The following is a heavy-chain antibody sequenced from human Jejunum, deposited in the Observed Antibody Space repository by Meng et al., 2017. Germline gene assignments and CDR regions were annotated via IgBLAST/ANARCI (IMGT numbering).Heavy chain of an antibody. CDR1: GFTVYSNY. Sequence: GESLKISCAASGFTVYSNYMSWVRQAPGMGLEWVSLTYTGGSTYYADSVKGRFTISRDNSKNTLFLQMNSLRPEDTAVYYCARELTGLLDHWGQGTLVTVSS. D-gene: IGHD3-9*01. J-gene: IGHJ4*02. V-gene: IGHV3-66*02. CDR3: ARELTGLLDH. CDR2: TYTGGST.